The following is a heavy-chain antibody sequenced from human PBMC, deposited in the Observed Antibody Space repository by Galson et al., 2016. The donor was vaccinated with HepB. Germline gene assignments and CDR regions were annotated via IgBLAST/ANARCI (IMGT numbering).Heavy chain of an antibody. CDR2: SRNKANSYST. D-gene: IGHD2-2*01. CDR1: GFIFNYYG. Sequence: SLRLSCAASGFIFNYYGIHWVRQAPGKGLEWIGRSRNKANSYSTEYAASVKGRLTISRDDSKNSLYLQMNSLKIDDAAVYYCTRWGASSKYAMDVWGQGTTVTVSS. V-gene: IGHV3-72*01. CDR3: TRWGASSKYAMDV. J-gene: IGHJ6*02.